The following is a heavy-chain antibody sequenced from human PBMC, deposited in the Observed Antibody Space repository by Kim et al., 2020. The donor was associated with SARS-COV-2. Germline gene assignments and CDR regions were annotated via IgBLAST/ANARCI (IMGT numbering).Heavy chain of an antibody. D-gene: IGHD2-15*01. CDR3: ARAGRMVAATELYPPYYFDY. CDR1: GGSISSGSYY. CDR2: IYTSGST. Sequence: SETLSLTCTVSGGSISSGSYYWSWIRQPAGKGLEWIGRIYTSGSTNYNPSLKSRVTISVDTSKNQFSLKLSSVTAADTAVYYCARAGRMVAATELYPPYYFDYWGQGTLVTVSS. J-gene: IGHJ4*02. V-gene: IGHV4-61*02.